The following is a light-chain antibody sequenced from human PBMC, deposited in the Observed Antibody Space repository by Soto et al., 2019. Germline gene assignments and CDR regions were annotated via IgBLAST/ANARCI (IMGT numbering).Light chain of an antibody. Sequence: QAVVTQEPSLIVSPGGTVTLTCGSSTGAVTSGHYPHWFQQKPDQAPRTLIYDTSIKHSWTPARFSGSLLGGKAALTLSGAQPADGADYSCLLYYSETVVFGGGTKLTVL. V-gene: IGLV7-46*01. CDR1: TGAVTSGHY. CDR3: LLYYSETVV. CDR2: DTS. J-gene: IGLJ2*01.